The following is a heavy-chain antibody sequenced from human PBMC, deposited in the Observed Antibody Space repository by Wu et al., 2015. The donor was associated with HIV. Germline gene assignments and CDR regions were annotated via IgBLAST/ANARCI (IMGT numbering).Heavy chain of an antibody. CDR3: ARERESRYFDWLSSAMDV. D-gene: IGHD3-9*01. Sequence: LQSGAEVKKPGASVRVSCKASGYTFSDFSIHWVRQALGQGPEWMGWINPNSGDTNYAEKFQGRVTMTRDTSINTVYMDLNSLRSGDTAVYYCARERESRYFDWLSSAMDVWGKGTTVTVSS. CDR2: INPNSGDT. CDR1: GYTFSDFS. V-gene: IGHV1-2*02. J-gene: IGHJ6*03.